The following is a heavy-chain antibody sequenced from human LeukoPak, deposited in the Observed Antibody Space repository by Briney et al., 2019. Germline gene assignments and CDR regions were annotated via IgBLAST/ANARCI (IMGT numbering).Heavy chain of an antibody. CDR2: IYYSGST. CDR1: GGSISSSSYY. V-gene: IGHV4-39*07. J-gene: IGHJ4*02. CDR3: ARMEVTTVTSDY. D-gene: IGHD4-17*01. Sequence: SDTLSLTCTVSGGSISSSSYYWGWIRQPPGKGLEWIGSIYYSGSTYYNPSLKSRVTISVDTSKNQFSLKLSSVTAADTAVYYCARMEVTTVTSDYWGQGTLVTVSS.